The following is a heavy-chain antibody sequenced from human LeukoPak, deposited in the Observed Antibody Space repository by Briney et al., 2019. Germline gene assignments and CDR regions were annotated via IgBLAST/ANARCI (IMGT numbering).Heavy chain of an antibody. V-gene: IGHV3-11*06. D-gene: IGHD4-17*01. CDR2: ISGSSHYT. Sequence: GGSLRLSCAASGFTFSDHYMSWIRQAPGKGLEWVSYISGSSHYTNAADSVKGRFTISRDNAKNLLYLQMNSLRTEDTAVYYCARVTLYGESALDYWGQGTLVTVSS. J-gene: IGHJ4*02. CDR1: GFTFSDHY. CDR3: ARVTLYGESALDY.